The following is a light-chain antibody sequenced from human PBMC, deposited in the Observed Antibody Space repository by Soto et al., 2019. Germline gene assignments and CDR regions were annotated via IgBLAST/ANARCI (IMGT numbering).Light chain of an antibody. CDR3: QQRTNWLT. V-gene: IGKV3-11*01. J-gene: IGKJ4*01. CDR1: QSVGSY. CDR2: DAS. Sequence: EIVLTQSPATLSLSPGESATLSCRASQSVGSYLAWYQQKPGQAPRLLMYDASNRATGIPARFSGSGSGTDFTLTISSLEPEDFAVYYCQQRTNWLTFGGGTKVE.